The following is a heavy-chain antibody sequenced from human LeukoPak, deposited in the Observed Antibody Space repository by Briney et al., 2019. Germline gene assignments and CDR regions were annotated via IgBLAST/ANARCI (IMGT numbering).Heavy chain of an antibody. J-gene: IGHJ6*02. V-gene: IGHV1-2*02. CDR3: ARGLLQFLVGNYYGMDV. CDR2: INPNSGGT. CDR1: GYTFTGYY. D-gene: IGHD3-3*01. Sequence: ASVKVSCKASGYTFTGYYMHRVRQAPGQGLEWMGWINPNSGGTNYAQKFQGRVTMTRDTSISTAYMELSRLRSDDTAVYYCARGLLQFLVGNYYGMDVWGQGTTVTVSS.